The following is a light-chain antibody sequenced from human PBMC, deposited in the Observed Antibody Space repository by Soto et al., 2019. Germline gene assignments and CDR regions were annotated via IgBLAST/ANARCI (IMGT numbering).Light chain of an antibody. CDR3: QHYNSSPWT. V-gene: IGKV1-5*01. J-gene: IGKJ1*01. Sequence: DIQMTQSPSTLSASVGDRVTITCRASQSISSCLAWYQKKPGKARRLLIYDASSWESGIPSRFSGSRSGTEFTLTITSLQPDDFAAYYCQHYNSSPWTFGLGTKVDIK. CDR2: DAS. CDR1: QSISSC.